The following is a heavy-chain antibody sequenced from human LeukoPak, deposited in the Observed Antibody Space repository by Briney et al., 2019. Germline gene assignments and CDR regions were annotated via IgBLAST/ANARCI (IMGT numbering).Heavy chain of an antibody. CDR1: GYSFSSGYY. Sequence: SETLSLTCTVSGYSFSSGYYWGWIRQPPGKGREWIGSIYHSGRTYYTSSLESRVTISLDTSKNQFSLKLSSVTAADTAVYYCARVRLDLRFFGNYYHIDVWGKGTTVTVSS. CDR2: IYHSGRT. CDR3: ARVRLDLRFFGNYYHIDV. J-gene: IGHJ6*03. V-gene: IGHV4-38-2*02. D-gene: IGHD1-7*01.